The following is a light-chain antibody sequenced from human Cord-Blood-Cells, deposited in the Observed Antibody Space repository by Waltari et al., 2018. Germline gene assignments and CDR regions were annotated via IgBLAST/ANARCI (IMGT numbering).Light chain of an antibody. Sequence: QSALTQPASVSGSPGQSITIPCPGTSSDVGGYNYVSWYQKHPGKAPKLMIYDVSNRPSGVSNRFSGSKSGNTASLTISGLQAEDEADYYCSSYTSSSTVVFGGGTKLTVL. CDR3: SSYTSSSTVV. V-gene: IGLV2-14*01. CDR2: DVS. J-gene: IGLJ2*01. CDR1: SSDVGGYNY.